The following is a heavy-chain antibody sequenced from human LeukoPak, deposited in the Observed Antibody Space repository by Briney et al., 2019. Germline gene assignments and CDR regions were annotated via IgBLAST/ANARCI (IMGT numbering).Heavy chain of an antibody. Sequence: GGSLRLSCAASGFIFSNYGMHGVRQAPGKGREWGAFIQYDGGDKFYADSMKGRFTISRDNSKNTLYLQMSSLTAADTAVYYCENEPPVVGFDSWGQGTLVTVSS. J-gene: IGHJ4*02. CDR3: ENEPPVVGFDS. CDR1: GFIFSNYG. V-gene: IGHV3-30*02. CDR2: IQYDGGDK. D-gene: IGHD2-15*01.